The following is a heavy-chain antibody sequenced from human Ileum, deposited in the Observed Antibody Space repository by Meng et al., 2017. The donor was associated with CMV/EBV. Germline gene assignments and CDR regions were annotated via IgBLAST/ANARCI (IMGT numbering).Heavy chain of an antibody. CDR2: IIPIFRTP. D-gene: IGHD1-26*01. CDR1: GGTFSNCV. CDR3: ARVAGSYYNYFDS. V-gene: IGHV1-69*05. J-gene: IGHJ4*02. Sequence: SVKVSCKAVGGTFSNCVLGWVRQAPGQRPEWRGGIIPIFRTPTYAQKFQGRVTIITDESTSTAYMDLSSMTSEDTAVYYCARVAGSYYNYFDSWGQGTLVTVSS.